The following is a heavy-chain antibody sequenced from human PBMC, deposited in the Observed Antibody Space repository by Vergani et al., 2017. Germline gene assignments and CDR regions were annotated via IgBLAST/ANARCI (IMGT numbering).Heavy chain of an antibody. Sequence: QVRLQESGPGLVKPSETLSLTCSVSGGSMSGSYWSWIRQPPGKELEWVGYMYHSGNTKYNPSLETRVTISGDTSKNQFSLKLNSGTAADTAVYYCGRVADVYGLGSRLLDLWGQGILVTVSS. CDR1: GGSMSGSY. D-gene: IGHD3-10*01. V-gene: IGHV4-59*01. CDR2: MYHSGNT. CDR3: GRVADVYGLGSRLLDL. J-gene: IGHJ5*02.